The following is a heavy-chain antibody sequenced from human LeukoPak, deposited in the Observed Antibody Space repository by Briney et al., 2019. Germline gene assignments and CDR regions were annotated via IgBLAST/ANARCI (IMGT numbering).Heavy chain of an antibody. D-gene: IGHD6-13*01. CDR2: ISDSGGNT. CDR1: GFTFRSYA. V-gene: IGHV3-23*01. Sequence: GGSLRLSCAASGFTFRSYAMSWVRQAPGKGLEWVSVISDSGGNTYYADSVKGRFTISRDNSKNTLYLQMNSLRAEDTAVYYCAKGSTKRQQFDYWGQGTLVTVSS. J-gene: IGHJ4*02. CDR3: AKGSTKRQQFDY.